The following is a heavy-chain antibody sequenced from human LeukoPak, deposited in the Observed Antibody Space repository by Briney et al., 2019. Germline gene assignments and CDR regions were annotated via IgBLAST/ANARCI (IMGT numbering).Heavy chain of an antibody. V-gene: IGHV4-59*01. D-gene: IGHD2-15*01. CDR1: GGSISSYY. J-gene: IGHJ4*02. CDR2: IYYSGST. CDR3: ARGPDCSGGSCYPFFGY. Sequence: SETLSLTCTVSGGSISSYYWSWIRQPPGKGLEWIGYIYYSGSTNYNPSLKSRVTISVDTSKSQFSLKLSSVTAADTAVYYCARGPDCSGGSCYPFFGYWGQGTLVTVSS.